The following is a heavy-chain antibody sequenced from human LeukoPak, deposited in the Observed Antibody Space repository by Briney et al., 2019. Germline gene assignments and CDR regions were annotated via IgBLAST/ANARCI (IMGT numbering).Heavy chain of an antibody. D-gene: IGHD5-24*01. Sequence: PSETLSLTCTVSGGSISSSSYYWGWIRQPPGRGLKWIGSIYYSGSTYYNPSLKSRVTISVDTSKNQCSLKLSSVTAADTAVYYCARSEVRWNWYFDLWGRGTLVTVSS. J-gene: IGHJ2*01. CDR2: IYYSGST. V-gene: IGHV4-39*01. CDR3: ARSEVRWNWYFDL. CDR1: GGSISSSSYY.